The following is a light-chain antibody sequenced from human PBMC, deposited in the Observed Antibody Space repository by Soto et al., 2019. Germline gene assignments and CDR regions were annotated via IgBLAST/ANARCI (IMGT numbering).Light chain of an antibody. CDR3: SSYTSSSTLV. CDR2: EVI. Sequence: QSALTQPASVSGSPGQSITISCTGTDSDVGGYNYVSWYQQHPRKAPKLMIYEVINRPSGVSNRFSGSKSANTASLTISGLQAEDEADYYCSSYTSSSTLVFGGGTKLTVL. CDR1: DSDVGGYNY. V-gene: IGLV2-14*03. J-gene: IGLJ3*02.